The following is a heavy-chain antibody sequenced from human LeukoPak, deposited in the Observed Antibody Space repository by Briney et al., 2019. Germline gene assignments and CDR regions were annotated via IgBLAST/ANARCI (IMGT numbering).Heavy chain of an antibody. CDR3: AKDRDIVVVVAIDY. Sequence: PGGALRLSRAASGFTFSSYAMTWVRQSPGKGLEWVSNISGSGGSTYYADSVKGRFTISRDNSKNTLYLQKNSLRAEDTAVYYCAKDRDIVVVVAIDYWGRGTLVTVSS. D-gene: IGHD2-15*01. V-gene: IGHV3-23*01. CDR2: ISGSGGST. J-gene: IGHJ4*02. CDR1: GFTFSSYA.